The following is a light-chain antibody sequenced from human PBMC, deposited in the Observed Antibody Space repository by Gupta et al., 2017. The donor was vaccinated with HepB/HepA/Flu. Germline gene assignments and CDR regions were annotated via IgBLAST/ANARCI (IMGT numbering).Light chain of an antibody. Sequence: EIVLTQSPGTLSLSPGERATLFCRASQTIRSDYLAWYQQKPGQAPRLLISSASFRATGIPDRFTGSGSGTDFTLTISRLEPEDFAVYYCQQYGSSPRITFGQGTRLEIK. CDR1: QTIRSDY. J-gene: IGKJ5*01. CDR2: SAS. V-gene: IGKV3-20*01. CDR3: QQYGSSPRIT.